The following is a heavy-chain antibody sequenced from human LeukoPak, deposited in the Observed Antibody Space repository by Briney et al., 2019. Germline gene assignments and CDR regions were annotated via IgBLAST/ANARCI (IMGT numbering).Heavy chain of an antibody. CDR1: GYTFTGYH. J-gene: IGHJ6*02. D-gene: IGHD6-13*01. V-gene: IGHV1-2*02. Sequence: ASVKVSCKASGYTFTGYHMHWVRQAPGLGLEWMGWINPNSGGTNYAQKFQGRVTMTRDTSISTAYLELSRLRSEDTAVYYCARDYGVAAAFQGMDVWGQGTTVTVSS. CDR3: ARDYGVAAAFQGMDV. CDR2: INPNSGGT.